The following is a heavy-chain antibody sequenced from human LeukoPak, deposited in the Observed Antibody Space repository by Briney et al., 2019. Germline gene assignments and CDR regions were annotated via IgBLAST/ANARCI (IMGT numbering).Heavy chain of an antibody. V-gene: IGHV3-23*01. J-gene: IGHJ1*01. CDR2: ISGSGAYT. Sequence: GGSLRLSCAASGFTFSSYAMSWVRQAPGRGLEWVSTISGSGAYTYYADSVKGRFTISRDNSKNTLYLQMNSLRAEDTAVYYCAKYFASGSYYKLPHWGQGTLVTVSS. CDR1: GFTFSSYA. D-gene: IGHD3-10*01. CDR3: AKYFASGSYYKLPH.